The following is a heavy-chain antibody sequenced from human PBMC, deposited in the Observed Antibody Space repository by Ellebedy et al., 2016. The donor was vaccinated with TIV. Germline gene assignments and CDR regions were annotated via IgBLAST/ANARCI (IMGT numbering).Heavy chain of an antibody. CDR1: GFIFGSFC. J-gene: IGHJ5*02. CDR3: ARKGSPLAAAGLS. CDR2: ISYAGSIE. D-gene: IGHD6-13*01. Sequence: GESLKISCAVSGFIFGSFCMSWVRQAPGKGLEWVAVISYAGSIEYYADSVKGRFTISRDNSKNTLSLQMNSLRADDTAVYYCARKGSPLAAAGLSWGQGTLVTVSS. V-gene: IGHV3-30*03.